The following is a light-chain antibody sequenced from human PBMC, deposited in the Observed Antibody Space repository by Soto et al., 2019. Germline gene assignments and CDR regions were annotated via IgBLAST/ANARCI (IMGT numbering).Light chain of an antibody. CDR2: NNN. CDR3: AAWDDSLNGYV. J-gene: IGLJ1*01. CDR1: SSNIGTNA. V-gene: IGLV1-44*01. Sequence: QSALTQPPSASGTPGQRVTISCSGGSSNIGTNAVNWYQQLPGTAPKLLIYNNNQRPSGVPDRFSGSKSGTSASLAISGLQSEDEADYYSAAWDDSLNGYVFGTVTKVTVL.